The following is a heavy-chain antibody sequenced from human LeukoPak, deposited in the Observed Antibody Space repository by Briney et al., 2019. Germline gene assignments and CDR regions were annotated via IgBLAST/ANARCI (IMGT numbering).Heavy chain of an antibody. CDR3: AKEKSQCSGGSCSYAFDI. V-gene: IGHV3-23*01. CDR1: GFTFSTYA. CDR2: ISGSGGST. D-gene: IGHD2-15*01. J-gene: IGHJ3*02. Sequence: GGSLRLXCAASGFTFSTYAMRWVRQAPGKGLEWVSTISGSGGSTNCADSVKGRFTISRDNSKNTLYLQMNSLRAEDTALYYCAKEKSQCSGGSCSYAFDIWGQGTMVTVSS.